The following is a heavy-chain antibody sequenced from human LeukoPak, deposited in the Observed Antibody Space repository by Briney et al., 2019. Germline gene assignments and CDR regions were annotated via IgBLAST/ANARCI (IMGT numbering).Heavy chain of an antibody. CDR3: AKDGGSYSGYFDY. CDR1: EFTFSSYG. V-gene: IGHV3-30*02. J-gene: IGHJ4*02. D-gene: IGHD1-26*01. CDR2: IRYDGSNK. Sequence: GRSLRLSCAASEFTFSSYGMHWVRQAPGKGLEWVAFIRYDGSNKYYADSVKGRFTISRDNSKNTLYLQMNSLRAEDTAVYYCAKDGGSYSGYFDYWGQGTLVTVSS.